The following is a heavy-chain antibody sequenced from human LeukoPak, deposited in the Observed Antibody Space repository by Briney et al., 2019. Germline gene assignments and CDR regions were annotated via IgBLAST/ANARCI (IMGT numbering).Heavy chain of an antibody. CDR3: ALTPPHYYDSSGYYLTDY. CDR2: INRRGHT. V-gene: IGHV3-43*01. CDR1: GFTFDRFT. D-gene: IGHD3-22*01. J-gene: IGHJ4*02. Sequence: PGGSLRLSCAASGFTFDRFTIHWVRQTPGKGLEWVSLINRRGHTFYADSVKGRFTISRDNAKNSLYLQMNSLRAEDTAVYYCALTPPHYYDSSGYYLTDYWGQGTLVTVSS.